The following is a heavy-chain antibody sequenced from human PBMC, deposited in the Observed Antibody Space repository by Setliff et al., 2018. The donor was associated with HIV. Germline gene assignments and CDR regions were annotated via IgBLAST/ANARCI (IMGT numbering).Heavy chain of an antibody. CDR1: GYTFPDYY. Sequence: ASVKVSCKVSGYTFPDYYMQWVRQAPGKGLEWMGLIDPDRGDTVYAEKFQGRVTITADRSIDIAYMKLSSLTSEDTAMYFCAWGTQRPIDSWGQGTLVNVSS. D-gene: IGHD3-16*01. J-gene: IGHJ4*02. CDR2: IDPDRGDT. V-gene: IGHV1-69-2*01. CDR3: AWGTQRPIDS.